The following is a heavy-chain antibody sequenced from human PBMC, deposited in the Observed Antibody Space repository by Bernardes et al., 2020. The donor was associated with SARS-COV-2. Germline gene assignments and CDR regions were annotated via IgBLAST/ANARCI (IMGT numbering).Heavy chain of an antibody. CDR3: ARMSAYYYFDC. Sequence: GESLKISCQGSEYSFISFWIAWVRQMPGKGLELMGIIYPGDSDIRYSPSFQGQVTISADKSISTAYLRWSSLEASDTAMYFCARMSAYYYFDCWGQGTLVPVSS. D-gene: IGHD3-10*01. CDR2: IYPGDSDI. CDR1: EYSFISFW. V-gene: IGHV5-51*01. J-gene: IGHJ4*02.